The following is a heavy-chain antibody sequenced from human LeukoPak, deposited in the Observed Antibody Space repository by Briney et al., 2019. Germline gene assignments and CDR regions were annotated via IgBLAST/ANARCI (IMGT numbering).Heavy chain of an antibody. J-gene: IGHJ4*02. CDR2: IGGSGGVT. D-gene: IGHD3-3*01. Sequence: PGGPLKLSCAASGFPFINNAMTWSRKAPGRGLEWAPAIGGSGGVTYYADSVRGRFTISRDNSKNTLYLQMNSLRADDTAVYYCAKDHNDFWSGYPPNWGQGTLVTVSS. V-gene: IGHV3-23*01. CDR1: GFPFINNA. CDR3: AKDHNDFWSGYPPN.